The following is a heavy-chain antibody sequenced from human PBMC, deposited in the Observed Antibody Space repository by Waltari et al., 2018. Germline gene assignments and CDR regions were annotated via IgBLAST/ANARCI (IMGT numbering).Heavy chain of an antibody. CDR1: GFTFSDYA. Sequence: QVQLVESGGGVVQPGRSLRLSCAASGFTFSDYALHWVRQAPGKGLEWVAIISYDGSSKFYTDSVKGPFTISRDNSKNTLYLQMSSLRAEDTAVYYCASDTSGYIDYWGQGTLVTVSS. J-gene: IGHJ4*02. D-gene: IGHD3-22*01. V-gene: IGHV3-30-3*01. CDR2: ISYDGSSK. CDR3: ASDTSGYIDY.